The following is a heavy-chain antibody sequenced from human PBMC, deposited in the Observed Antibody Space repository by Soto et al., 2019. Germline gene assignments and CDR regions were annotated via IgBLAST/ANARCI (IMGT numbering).Heavy chain of an antibody. D-gene: IGHD4-17*01. CDR2: LSGSGGST. Sequence: GGSLRLSCVASGFTFSSHAMSWVRQAPGKGLEWVSGLSGSGGSTYYVDSVKGRFTISRDNSKNTLFLQLHSLRAEDTAVYYCARAGAAYGDYDHEYWGQGTLVTVSS. J-gene: IGHJ4*02. CDR1: GFTFSSHA. V-gene: IGHV3-23*01. CDR3: ARAGAAYGDYDHEY.